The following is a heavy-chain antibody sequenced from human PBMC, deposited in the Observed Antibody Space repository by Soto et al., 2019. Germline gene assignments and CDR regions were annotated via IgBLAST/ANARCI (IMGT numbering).Heavy chain of an antibody. Sequence: QVTLKESGPVLVKPTETLTLTCTVSGFSLSNSRMGVSWIRQPPGKALEWLAHIFSNDGKSYSTSLKSRLTISKDTSKSQVVLTMTNMDPVDTATYYCARMVAIDARYSSGPADYWGQGTLVTVSS. J-gene: IGHJ4*02. CDR3: ARMVAIDARYSSGPADY. CDR1: GFSLSNSRMG. V-gene: IGHV2-26*01. CDR2: IFSNDGK. D-gene: IGHD6-19*01.